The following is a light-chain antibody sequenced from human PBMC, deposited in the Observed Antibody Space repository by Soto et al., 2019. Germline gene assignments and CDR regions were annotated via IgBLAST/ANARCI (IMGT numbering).Light chain of an antibody. CDR2: DVT. CDR1: SSDIGTYNY. V-gene: IGLV2-14*03. Sequence: QSALTQPASVSGSPGQSITISCTGTSSDIGTYNYVSWYQQHPGKAPELIIYDVTNRPSGVSNRFSGSKSDNTASLTISGLQAEDGADYFCSSHSTSTTLVFGGGTKLTVL. CDR3: SSHSTSTTLV. J-gene: IGLJ3*02.